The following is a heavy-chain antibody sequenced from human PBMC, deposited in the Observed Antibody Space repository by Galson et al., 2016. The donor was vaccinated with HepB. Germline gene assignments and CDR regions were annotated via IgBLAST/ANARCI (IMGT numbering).Heavy chain of an antibody. D-gene: IGHD6-6*01. CDR3: ARAFRRIAARLSFDYYFGMDV. V-gene: IGHV3-11*01. J-gene: IGHJ6*02. CDR1: GFSFNKAW. Sequence: SLRLSCAASGFSFNKAWMTWVRQAPGKGLEWLSYISNSGDTIYYADSVKGRFTISRDNGKNSLYLQMHSLRAEDAAIYYCARAFRRIAARLSFDYYFGMDVWGQGTTVTVSS. CDR2: ISNSGDTI.